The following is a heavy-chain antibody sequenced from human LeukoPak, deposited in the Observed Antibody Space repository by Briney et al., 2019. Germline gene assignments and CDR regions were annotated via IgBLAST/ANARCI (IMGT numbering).Heavy chain of an antibody. CDR1: GFTFSSYG. Sequence: GGSLRLSCAASGFTFSSYGMHWVRQAPGKGLEWVAVISYDGSNKYYADSVKGRFTISRDNSKNTLYLQMNSLRAEGTAVYYCAKQGPKLRYYDWLLSIHYYYYGMDVWGQGTTVTVTS. D-gene: IGHD3-9*01. CDR3: AKQGPKLRYYDWLLSIHYYYYGMDV. V-gene: IGHV3-30*18. CDR2: ISYDGSNK. J-gene: IGHJ6*02.